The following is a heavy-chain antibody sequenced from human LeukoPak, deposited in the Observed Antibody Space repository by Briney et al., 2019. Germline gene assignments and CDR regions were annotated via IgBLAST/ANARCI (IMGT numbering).Heavy chain of an antibody. D-gene: IGHD2-2*02. CDR1: GYTFTSYD. Sequence: ASVKVSCKASGYTFTSYDINWGRQATGQGPEWMGWMNPNSGNTGYAQKFQGRVTMTRNTSINTAYMELSSLRSEDTAVYYCARRKIDIVVVPAAISGTAKSRPIMDVWGKGTTVTVSS. J-gene: IGHJ6*03. V-gene: IGHV1-8*01. CDR2: MNPNSGNT. CDR3: ARRKIDIVVVPAAISGTAKSRPIMDV.